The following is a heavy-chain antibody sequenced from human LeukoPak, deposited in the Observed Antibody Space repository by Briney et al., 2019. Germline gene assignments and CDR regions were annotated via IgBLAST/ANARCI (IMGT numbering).Heavy chain of an antibody. CDR3: ATDMVRGVWAFDI. J-gene: IGHJ3*02. V-gene: IGHV1-69*13. D-gene: IGHD3-10*01. CDR1: GGTFSSYA. Sequence: GASVKVSCKASGGTFSSYAISWVRQAPGQGLEWMGGIIPIFGTANYAQKFQGRVTITADESTSTAYMELSSLRSEDTAVHYCATDMVRGVWAFDIWGQGTMVTVSS. CDR2: IIPIFGTA.